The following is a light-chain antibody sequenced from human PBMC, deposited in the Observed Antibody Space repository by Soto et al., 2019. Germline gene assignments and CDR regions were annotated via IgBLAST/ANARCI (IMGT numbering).Light chain of an antibody. J-gene: IGLJ3*02. CDR2: GNS. V-gene: IGLV1-40*01. Sequence: QSVLTQPPSVSGAPGQRVTISCTESSSNIGAGYDVHGYQQLPGTAPKLLIYGNSNRPSGVPDRFSGSKSGTSASLAITGLQAEDEADYYCQSYDSSLSAWVFGGGTKVTVL. CDR1: SSNIGAGYD. CDR3: QSYDSSLSAWV.